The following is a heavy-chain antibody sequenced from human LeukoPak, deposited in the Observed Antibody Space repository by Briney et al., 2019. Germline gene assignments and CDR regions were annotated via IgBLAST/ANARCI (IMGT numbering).Heavy chain of an antibody. CDR3: ARDLRSSGYYAFDY. CDR1: GFTFSSYG. D-gene: IGHD3-22*01. J-gene: IGHJ4*02. V-gene: IGHV3-21*01. CDR2: ISSSSSYI. Sequence: GGSLRLSCAASGFTFSSYGMDWVRQAPGKGLEWVSCISSSSSYIYYGDSVKGQFTTSRDNAKNSLYLQMNSLRAEDTAVYYCARDLRSSGYYAFDYWGQGTLVTVSS.